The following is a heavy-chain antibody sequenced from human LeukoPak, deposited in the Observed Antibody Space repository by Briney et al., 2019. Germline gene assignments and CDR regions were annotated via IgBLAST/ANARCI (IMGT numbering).Heavy chain of an antibody. V-gene: IGHV3-7*03. J-gene: IGHJ4*02. CDR2: IKNDGSEK. D-gene: IGHD5-18*01. CDR1: GFTFSSYG. Sequence: GGSLRLSCAASGFTFSSYGMSWVRQAPGKGLDWVATIKNDGSEKYYVDSVKGRFTISRDSAKNSLFLQMITLRAEDTAVYYCARDLRYSYGSAGYWGQGTLVTVSS. CDR3: ARDLRYSYGSAGY.